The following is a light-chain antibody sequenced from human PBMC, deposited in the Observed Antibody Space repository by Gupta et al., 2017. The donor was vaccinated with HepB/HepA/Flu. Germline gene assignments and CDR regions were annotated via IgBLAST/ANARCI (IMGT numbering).Light chain of an antibody. CDR1: QSISSN. Sequence: TLSCRASQSISSNLAWYQQKPGQAPRLLIYGASTRATGIPARFSGSGSGTEFTFTISSLQSEDFGVYYCQQYNNWPLTFGGGTKVQIK. J-gene: IGKJ4*01. CDR2: GAS. CDR3: QQYNNWPLT. V-gene: IGKV3-15*01.